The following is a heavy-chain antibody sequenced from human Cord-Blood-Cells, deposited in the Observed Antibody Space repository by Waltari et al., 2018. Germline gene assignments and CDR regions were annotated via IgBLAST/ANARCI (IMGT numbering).Heavy chain of an antibody. J-gene: IGHJ3*02. CDR1: GFSLSTSGMC. CDR2: IDWDDDK. D-gene: IGHD3-3*01. Sequence: QVTLRESGPALVKPTQTLTLTCTFSGFSLSTSGMCLRWIRQPPGKALEWLALIDWDDDKYYSTSLKTRLTISKDTSKNQVVLTMTNMDPVDTATYYCARFKYDFEAFDIWGQGTMVTVSS. CDR3: ARFKYDFEAFDI. V-gene: IGHV2-70*01.